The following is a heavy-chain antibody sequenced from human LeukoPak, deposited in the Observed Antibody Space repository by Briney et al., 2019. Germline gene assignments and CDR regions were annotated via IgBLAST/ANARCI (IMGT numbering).Heavy chain of an antibody. CDR3: ARHLRRFCSGSTCYGGPYYFDS. D-gene: IGHD2-15*01. J-gene: IGHJ4*02. V-gene: IGHV4-59*08. Sequence: SETLSLTCTVSGGSISNFYWSWIRQPPGKRLEWIGHTHYTGSTNYNPSLNRRVTISVDKSNNQFSLSLSSATAADTAVYYCARHLRRFCSGSTCYGGPYYFDSWGQGTLVTVSS. CDR1: GGSISNFY. CDR2: THYTGST.